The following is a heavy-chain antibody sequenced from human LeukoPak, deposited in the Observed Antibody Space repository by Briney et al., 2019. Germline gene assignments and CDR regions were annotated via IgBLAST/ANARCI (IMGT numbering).Heavy chain of an antibody. J-gene: IGHJ4*02. CDR2: IYHSGST. Sequence: SETLSLTCAVSGYSISSGYYWGWIRQPPGKGLEWIGSIYHSGSTNYNPSLKSRVTISVDTSKNQFSLKLSSVTAADTAVYYCASFEYSSSYYFDYWGQGTLVTVSS. D-gene: IGHD6-6*01. CDR1: GYSISSGYY. V-gene: IGHV4-38-2*01. CDR3: ASFEYSSSYYFDY.